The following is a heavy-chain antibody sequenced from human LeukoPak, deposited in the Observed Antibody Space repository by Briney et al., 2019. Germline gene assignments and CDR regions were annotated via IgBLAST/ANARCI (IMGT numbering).Heavy chain of an antibody. CDR3: AKDMAGGSSPPLRGGY. V-gene: IGHV3-30*04. Sequence: QTGGSLRLSCAASRFTFRNYAMHWVRQAPGKGLEWVAVISSDGTNKDYADSVKGRFSISRDNSKNTLYLQMNSLRAEDTAVYYCAKDMAGGSSPPLRGGYWGQGTLVTVSS. CDR1: RFTFRNYA. D-gene: IGHD3-3*01. CDR2: ISSDGTNK. J-gene: IGHJ4*02.